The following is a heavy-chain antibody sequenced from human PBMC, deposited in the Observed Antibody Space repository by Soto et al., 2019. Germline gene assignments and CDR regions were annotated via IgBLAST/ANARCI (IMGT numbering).Heavy chain of an antibody. CDR2: SKGKTDGATI. CDR1: NFTFNTAW. D-gene: IGHD6-6*01. CDR3: TTDPPEYHYYGKDV. J-gene: IGHJ6*02. V-gene: IGHV3-15*07. Sequence: EAQLLESGGGLVKPGGSLRLSCVASNFTFNTAWMTWVRQAPGKGLEWVGRSKGKTDGATIDYAAPVKGRFTISRDDSKNTMYLQMDSLKTEDTGMYYCTTDPPEYHYYGKDVWGQGTTVTVSS.